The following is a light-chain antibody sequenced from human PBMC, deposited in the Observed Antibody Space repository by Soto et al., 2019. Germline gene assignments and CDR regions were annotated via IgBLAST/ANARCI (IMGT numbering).Light chain of an antibody. Sequence: EIVLTQSPATLSLSPGERATLSCRASQSVSSYFAWYQQKPRHAPRLLIYDASNRATGIRARFSGSGSGTEFTLPIISLQHEDFAVYYCQQRSYWSPLTFGPGTKVDIK. V-gene: IGKV3-11*01. J-gene: IGKJ3*01. CDR3: QQRSYWSPLT. CDR2: DAS. CDR1: QSVSSY.